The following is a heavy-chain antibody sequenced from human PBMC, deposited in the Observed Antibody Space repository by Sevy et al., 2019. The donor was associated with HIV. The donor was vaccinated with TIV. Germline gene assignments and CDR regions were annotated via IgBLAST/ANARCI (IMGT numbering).Heavy chain of an antibody. CDR3: ARTLRGNFETRATAFNI. Sequence: SETLSLTCAVSGYSISSDYWVWIRQPPGKGLEWIGNIYHSGNTYYNPSLKSRVTMSLDTSMNQFSLRLTSVTAADTAVYYCARTLRGNFETRATAFNIWGQGTMVTVSS. J-gene: IGHJ3*02. D-gene: IGHD1-7*01. CDR2: IYHSGNT. V-gene: IGHV4-38-2*01. CDR1: GYSISSDY.